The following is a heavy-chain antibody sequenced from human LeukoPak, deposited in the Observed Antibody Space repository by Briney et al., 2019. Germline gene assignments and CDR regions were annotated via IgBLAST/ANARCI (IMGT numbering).Heavy chain of an antibody. J-gene: IGHJ2*01. CDR1: GDSISRYY. CDR2: IYTSGST. D-gene: IGHD3-10*01. V-gene: IGHV4-4*07. Sequence: NPSETLSLTCTVSGDSISRYYWSWIRQPAGKGLEWIGRIYTSGSTKYNPSLKSRVTISIDTSKNQFSLKLTSVTAADTAVYYCARDGWFAESRYIDLWGRGTLVTVSS. CDR3: ARDGWFAESRYIDL.